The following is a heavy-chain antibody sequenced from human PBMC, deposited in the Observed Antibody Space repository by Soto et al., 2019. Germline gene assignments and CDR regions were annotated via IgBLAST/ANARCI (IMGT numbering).Heavy chain of an antibody. J-gene: IGHJ5*02. CDR1: GYTLTELS. CDR3: ARAHQWLDSRNRFAP. D-gene: IGHD6-19*01. V-gene: IGHV1-24*01. CDR2: FDPEDGET. Sequence: ASVKVSCKVSGYTLTELSMHWGRQAPGKGLEWMGGFDPEDGETSYAQKFQGRVTITGNTSTGTAYMELSSLRSEDTAVYYCARAHQWLDSRNRFAPSGQGTLVTVSA.